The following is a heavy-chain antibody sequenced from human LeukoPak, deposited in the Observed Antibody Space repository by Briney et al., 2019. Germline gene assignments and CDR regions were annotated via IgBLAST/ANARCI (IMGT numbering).Heavy chain of an antibody. Sequence: AASVKVSCKASGYTFTGYYIHWVRQAPGQGLEWVGWINPNSSDTKYTQNFQGRVTMTRDTSISTAYMELSRLKSDDTAMYYCARDRVFADFDYWGQGTLVTVSS. D-gene: IGHD2-21*01. CDR3: ARDRVFADFDY. J-gene: IGHJ4*02. V-gene: IGHV1-2*02. CDR2: INPNSSDT. CDR1: GYTFTGYY.